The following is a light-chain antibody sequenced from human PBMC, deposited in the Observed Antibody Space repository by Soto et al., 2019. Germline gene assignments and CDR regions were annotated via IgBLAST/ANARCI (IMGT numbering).Light chain of an antibody. CDR2: YDS. CDR3: RVWYSRSDPLV. V-gene: IGLV3-21*04. CDR1: NIGSKS. J-gene: IGLJ2*01. Sequence: SYELTQPPSVSVAPGKTARITCGGNNIGSKSVHWYQQKPGQAPVLVIYYDSDRPSGIPERCSGSNYGNTATLTISRVEARDDDDYYYRVWYSRSDPLVFGGGTKLTVL.